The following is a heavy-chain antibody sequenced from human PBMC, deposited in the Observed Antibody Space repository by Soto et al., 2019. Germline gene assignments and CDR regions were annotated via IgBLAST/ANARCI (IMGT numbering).Heavy chain of an antibody. J-gene: IGHJ5*02. CDR3: ARRVERVYQRRLLNWFDP. D-gene: IGHD2-2*01. Sequence: ASVKVSCKASGYTFTSYAMHWVRQAPGQRLEWMGWINAGNGNTKYSQKFQGRVTITRDTSASTAYMELSSLRSEDTAVYYCARRVERVYQRRLLNWFDPWGQGTLVTVSS. V-gene: IGHV1-3*01. CDR2: INAGNGNT. CDR1: GYTFTSYA.